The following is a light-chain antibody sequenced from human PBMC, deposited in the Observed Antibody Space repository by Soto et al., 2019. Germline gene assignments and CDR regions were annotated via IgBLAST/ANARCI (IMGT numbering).Light chain of an antibody. J-gene: IGKJ1*01. V-gene: IGKV1-5*03. Sequence: DIQITQSPPTVTASVGDRVTITCRASPSTRVWLVWYQQKATKAPNLPIYKASMLERRAPSRFSGSGSETDFTVTIRGLQAGYSATYYMQQYNSYSPTFGQGTKV. CDR3: QQYNSYSPT. CDR2: KAS. CDR1: PSTRVW.